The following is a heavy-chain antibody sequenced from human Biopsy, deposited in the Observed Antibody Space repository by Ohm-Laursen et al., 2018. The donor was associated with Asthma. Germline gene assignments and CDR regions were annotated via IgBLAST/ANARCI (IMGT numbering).Heavy chain of an antibody. J-gene: IGHJ4*02. Sequence: SDTLSFTCAVSGGSISSGGYSWSWIRQPPGKGLEWIGYIYHSGSTYYNPSLKSRVTISVDRSKNQFSLKLSSVTAADTAVYYCARVKDGYNFDFWGQGTLVTVSS. CDR1: GGSISSGGYS. CDR2: IYHSGST. V-gene: IGHV4-30-2*01. CDR3: ARVKDGYNFDF. D-gene: IGHD5-24*01.